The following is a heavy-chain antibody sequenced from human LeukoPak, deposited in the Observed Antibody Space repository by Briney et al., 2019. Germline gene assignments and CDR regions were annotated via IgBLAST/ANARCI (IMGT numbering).Heavy chain of an antibody. CDR3: AKTYSRESGYDFFFHC. CDR2: ISYDGSNK. J-gene: IGHJ4*02. V-gene: IGHV3-30-3*02. CDR1: GFTFSSYA. D-gene: IGHD5-12*01. Sequence: PGRSLRLSCAASGFTFSSYAMHWVRQAPGKGLEWVAVISYDGSNKYYADSVKGRFTISRDNSKNTLYLQMNSLRAEDTAVYYCAKTYSRESGYDFFFHCWGQGTRVTVSS.